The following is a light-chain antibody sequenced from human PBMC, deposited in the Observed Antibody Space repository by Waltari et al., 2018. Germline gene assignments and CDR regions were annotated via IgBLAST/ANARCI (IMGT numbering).Light chain of an antibody. CDR3: QQTYITPLT. CDR2: AAS. J-gene: IGKJ4*01. Sequence: DIQMTQSPSSLYASVGDRVTITCRTSQDISHYLNWVQQKPGKAPKLMISAASTVQRGVPSRFSGSGSGSNYSLTVSSLQHEDYATYYCQQTYITPLTFGGGTMVDVK. V-gene: IGKV1-39*01. CDR1: QDISHY.